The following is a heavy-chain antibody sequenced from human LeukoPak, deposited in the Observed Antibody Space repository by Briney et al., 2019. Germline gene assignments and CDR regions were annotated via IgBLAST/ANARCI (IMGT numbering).Heavy chain of an antibody. CDR2: IYYSGNT. J-gene: IGHJ6*03. CDR1: GGSISNKY. D-gene: IGHD6-19*01. Sequence: SETLSLTCTVSGGSISNKYWSWIRQPPGKGLEWIGYIYYSGNTNYNPSLKSRVTILVDTSKNQVSLKLSSVTAADTAVYYCARAAGIAVAASYYYYMDVWGKGTTVTVSS. V-gene: IGHV4-59*12. CDR3: ARAAGIAVAASYYYYMDV.